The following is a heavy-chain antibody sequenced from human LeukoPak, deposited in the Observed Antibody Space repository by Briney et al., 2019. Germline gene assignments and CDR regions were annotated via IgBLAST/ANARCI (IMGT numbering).Heavy chain of an antibody. CDR2: INHSGST. V-gene: IGHV4-34*01. CDR3: ATTRLKSSSWDDAFDI. Sequence: SETLSLTCAVDGGSFSGYYWSWIRQPPGKGLEWIGEINHSGSTNYNPSLKSRVTISVDTSKNQFSLKLSSVTAADTAVYYCATTRLKSSSWDDAFDIWGQGTMVTVSS. D-gene: IGHD6-13*01. CDR1: GGSFSGYY. J-gene: IGHJ3*02.